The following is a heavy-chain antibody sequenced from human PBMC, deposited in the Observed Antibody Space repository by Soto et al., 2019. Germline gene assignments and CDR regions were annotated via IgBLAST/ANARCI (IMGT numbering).Heavy chain of an antibody. J-gene: IGHJ6*02. D-gene: IGHD2-8*01. V-gene: IGHV3-33*01. CDR2: IWYDGSNK. CDR1: GFTFSSYG. CDR3: ARAQSLCTNGVCYREDLSRSVAGSGMDV. Sequence: GGSLRLSCAASGFTFSSYGMHWVRQAPGKGLEWVAVIWYDGSNKYYADSVKGRFTISRDNSTNTLYLQMNSLRAEDTAVYYCARAQSLCTNGVCYREDLSRSVAGSGMDVWGQGTTVTVSS.